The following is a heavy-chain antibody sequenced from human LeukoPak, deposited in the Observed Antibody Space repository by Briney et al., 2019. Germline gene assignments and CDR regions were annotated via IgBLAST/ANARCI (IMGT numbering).Heavy chain of an antibody. CDR2: ISGSGSYI. J-gene: IGHJ4*02. CDR1: GFTFSSYS. CDR3: AGAIGYSSSWYDY. Sequence: PGGSLRLSCAASGFTFSSYSMNWVRQAPGKGLEWVSSISGSGSYIYYADSVKGRFTISRDNAKSSLYLQMNSLRAEDTAVYYCAGAIGYSSSWYDYWGQGTLVTVSS. D-gene: IGHD6-13*01. V-gene: IGHV3-21*06.